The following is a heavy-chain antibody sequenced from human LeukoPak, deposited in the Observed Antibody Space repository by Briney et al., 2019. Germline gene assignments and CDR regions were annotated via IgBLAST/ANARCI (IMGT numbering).Heavy chain of an antibody. CDR2: INWNGRIT. CDR3: ARGSVQLWLRDTYYYMDV. Sequence: GGSLRLSCAASGFTFDDYAMNWVRRVPGRGLEWVSGINWNGRITEYADSVKDRFTISRQNTKNSLYLYMNNLGGEDTALYFCARGSVQLWLRDTYYYMDVWGKGTTVTVSS. J-gene: IGHJ6*03. D-gene: IGHD5-18*01. CDR1: GFTFDDYA. V-gene: IGHV3-20*04.